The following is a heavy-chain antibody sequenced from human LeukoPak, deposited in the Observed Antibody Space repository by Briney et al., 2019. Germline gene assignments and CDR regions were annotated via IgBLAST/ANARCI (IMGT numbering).Heavy chain of an antibody. CDR2: IKHSGSV. CDR1: GGSFSGYY. V-gene: IGHV4-34*01. J-gene: IGHJ4*02. D-gene: IGHD4-17*01. CDR3: ARGQGTVTTH. Sequence: SETLSLTCAVSGGSFSGYYWTWIRQPPGKGLEWIGEIKHSGSVNYNPSLKSRVTISLDTSKNQSSLKVSSVTAADTAVYYCARGQGTVTTHWGQGTLVTVSS.